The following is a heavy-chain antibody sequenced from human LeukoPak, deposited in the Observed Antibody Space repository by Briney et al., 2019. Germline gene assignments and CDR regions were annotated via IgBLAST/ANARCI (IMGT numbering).Heavy chain of an antibody. J-gene: IGHJ1*01. V-gene: IGHV4-39*07. CDR1: GGSISSSSYY. Sequence: SETLSLTCTVSGGSISSSSYYWGWIRQPPGKGLEWIGSIYYSGSTYYNPSLKSRVTISVDTSKNQFSLKLSSVTAADTAVYYCARKGGKTGYFQHWGQGTLVTVSS. CDR2: IYYSGST. CDR3: ARKGGKTGYFQH. D-gene: IGHD1-26*01.